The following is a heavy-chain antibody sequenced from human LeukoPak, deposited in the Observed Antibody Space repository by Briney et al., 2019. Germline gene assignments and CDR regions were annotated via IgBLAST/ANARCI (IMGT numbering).Heavy chain of an antibody. CDR1: GFTFTDYF. V-gene: IGHV3-7*01. CDR3: ARTRSSGYLTLDY. D-gene: IGHD3-22*01. J-gene: IGHJ4*02. Sequence: GGSLRLSCVASGFTFTDYFMSWVRQAPGKGLEWVASIKHNGGEKYCVDSAKGRFTISRDNAENSLYLQMSSLRAEDTAVYYCARTRSSGYLTLDYWGQGTLVTLSS. CDR2: IKHNGGEK.